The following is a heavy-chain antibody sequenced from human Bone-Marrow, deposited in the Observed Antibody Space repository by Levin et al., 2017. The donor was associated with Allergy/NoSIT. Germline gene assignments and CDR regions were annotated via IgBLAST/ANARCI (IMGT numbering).Heavy chain of an antibody. CDR2: INHSGST. CDR3: ARGPYGDPHFDY. J-gene: IGHJ4*02. V-gene: IGHV4-34*01. CDR1: GGSFSGYY. Sequence: SETLSLTCAVYGGSFSGYYWSWIRQPPGKGLEWIGEINHSGSTNYNPSLKSRVTISVDTSKNQFSLKLSSVTAADTAVYYCARGPYGDPHFDYWGQGTLVTVSS. D-gene: IGHD4-17*01.